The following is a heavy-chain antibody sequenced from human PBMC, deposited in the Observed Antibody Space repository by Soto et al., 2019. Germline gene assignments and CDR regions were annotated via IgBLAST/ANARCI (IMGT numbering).Heavy chain of an antibody. Sequence: PGGSLRLSCAASGFTFSDHYMDWVRQAPGKGLEWVGRTRNKANSYTTEYAASAKGRFTISRDDSKNSLYLQMNSLKTEDTAVYYCARDHRIAVAGTGTYYYYYYGMDVWGQGTTVTVSS. J-gene: IGHJ6*02. CDR3: ARDHRIAVAGTGTYYYYYYGMDV. V-gene: IGHV3-72*01. CDR2: TRNKANSYTT. D-gene: IGHD6-19*01. CDR1: GFTFSDHY.